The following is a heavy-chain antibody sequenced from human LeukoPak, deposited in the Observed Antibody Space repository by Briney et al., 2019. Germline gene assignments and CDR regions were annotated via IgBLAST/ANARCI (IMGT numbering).Heavy chain of an antibody. D-gene: IGHD3-22*01. CDR3: ARDPNYYDSSGYYYFSYFQH. J-gene: IGHJ1*01. V-gene: IGHV1-46*01. CDR2: INPSGGST. CDR1: GYTFTGYY. Sequence: VASVKVSCKASGYTFTGYYMHWVRQAPGQGLEWMGIINPSGGSTSYAQKFQGRVTMTRDTSTSTVYMELSSLRSEDTAVYYCARDPNYYDSSGYYYFSYFQHWGQGTLVTVSS.